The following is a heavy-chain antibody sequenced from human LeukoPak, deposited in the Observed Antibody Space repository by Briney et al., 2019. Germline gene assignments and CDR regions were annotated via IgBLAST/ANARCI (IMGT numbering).Heavy chain of an antibody. Sequence: GESLKISCKGSGYSFTSYWIGWVRQMPGKGLEWMGIIYPGDSDTRYSPSFQGQVTISADKSISTAYLQWSSLKASDTAMYYCARRYCSSTSCYAWFDPWGQGTLVTLSS. CDR3: ARRYCSSTSCYAWFDP. V-gene: IGHV5-51*01. D-gene: IGHD2-2*01. J-gene: IGHJ5*02. CDR2: IYPGDSDT. CDR1: GYSFTSYW.